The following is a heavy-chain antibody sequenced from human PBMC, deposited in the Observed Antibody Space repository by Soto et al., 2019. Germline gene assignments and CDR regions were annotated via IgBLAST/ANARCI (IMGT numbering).Heavy chain of an antibody. CDR2: INHSGST. J-gene: IGHJ5*02. CDR1: GGSFSGYY. CDR3: ARALPYYDFWSGYHNWFDP. V-gene: IGHV4-34*01. D-gene: IGHD3-3*01. Sequence: SETLSLTCAVYGGSFSGYYWSWIRQPPGKGLEWIGEINHSGSTNYNPSLKSRVTISVDTSKNQLSLKLSSVTAADTAVYYCARALPYYDFWSGYHNWFDPWGQGTLVTVSS.